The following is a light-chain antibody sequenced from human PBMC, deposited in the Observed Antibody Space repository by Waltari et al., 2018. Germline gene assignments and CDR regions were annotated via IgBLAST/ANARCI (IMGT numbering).Light chain of an antibody. CDR1: QSVRNSY. V-gene: IGKV3-20*01. J-gene: IGKJ3*01. Sequence: EIVLTQSPGTLSLSPGERATLSCRASQSVRNSYLAWYQQKPGQAPRLLIYGASSRATDIPDRFSGSGSGTDFTLTISRLGPEDFALYYCQRYGTSPFTFGPGTKVDIK. CDR3: QRYGTSPFT. CDR2: GAS.